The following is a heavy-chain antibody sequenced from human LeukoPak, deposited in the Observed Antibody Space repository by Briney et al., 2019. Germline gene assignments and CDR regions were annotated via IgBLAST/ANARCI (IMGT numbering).Heavy chain of an antibody. CDR1: GYTFTGYY. Sequence: GASVKVSCKASGYTFTGYYMHWVRQAPGQGLEWMGWINPNSGGTNYAQKFQGRVTMTRDTSISTAYMELSRLRSDDTAVYYCARERVDRYCSSTSCYGNHYYYYMDVWGKGTTVTVSS. V-gene: IGHV1-2*02. CDR3: ARERVDRYCSSTSCYGNHYYYYMDV. CDR2: INPNSGGT. D-gene: IGHD2-2*01. J-gene: IGHJ6*03.